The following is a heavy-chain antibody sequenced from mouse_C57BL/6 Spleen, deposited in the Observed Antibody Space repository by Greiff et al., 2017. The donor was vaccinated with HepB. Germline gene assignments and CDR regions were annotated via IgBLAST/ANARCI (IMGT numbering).Heavy chain of an antibody. D-gene: IGHD1-1*01. J-gene: IGHJ2*01. CDR3: ARSTHPITTVVATDY. CDR2: IHPNSGST. CDR1: GYTFTSYW. Sequence: VQLQQPGAELVKPGASVKLSCKASGYTFTSYWMHWVKQRPGQGLEWIGMIHPNSGSTNYNEKFKSKATLTVDKSSSTAYMQLSSLTSEDSAVYYCARSTHPITTVVATDYWGQGTTLTVSS. V-gene: IGHV1-64*01.